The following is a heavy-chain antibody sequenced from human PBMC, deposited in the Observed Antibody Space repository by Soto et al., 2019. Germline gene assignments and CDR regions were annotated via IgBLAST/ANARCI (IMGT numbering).Heavy chain of an antibody. CDR3: ARTRAWIQLWLRGKYYFDY. V-gene: IGHV4-34*01. Sequence: QVQLQQWGAGLLKPSETLSLTCAVYGGSFSGYYWSWIRQPPAKGLEWIGEINHSGSTNYNPSLTNRVTISVDTSKNQFSLNLSSVTAADTAVYYCARTRAWIQLWLRGKYYFDYWGQGTLVTVSS. J-gene: IGHJ4*02. CDR2: INHSGST. CDR1: GGSFSGYY. D-gene: IGHD5-18*01.